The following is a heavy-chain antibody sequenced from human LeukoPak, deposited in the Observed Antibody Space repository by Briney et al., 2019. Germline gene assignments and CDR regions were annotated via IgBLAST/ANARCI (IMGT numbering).Heavy chain of an antibody. V-gene: IGHV1-2*04. Sequence: GASVKVSCKASGGTFSSYAISWVRQAPGQGLEWMGWINPNSGGTNYAQKFQGWVTMTRDTSISTAYMELSRLRSDDTAVYYCARAPRGSGPRTAFDIWGQGTMVTVSS. CDR1: GGTFSSYA. D-gene: IGHD6-19*01. CDR2: INPNSGGT. CDR3: ARAPRGSGPRTAFDI. J-gene: IGHJ3*02.